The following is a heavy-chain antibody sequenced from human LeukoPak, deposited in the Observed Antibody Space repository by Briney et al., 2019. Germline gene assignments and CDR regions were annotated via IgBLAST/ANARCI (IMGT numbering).Heavy chain of an antibody. J-gene: IGHJ4*02. V-gene: IGHV3-23*01. D-gene: IGHD6-13*01. CDR1: GFTFSSYA. Sequence: GGSLRLSCAASGFTFSSYAMSWVRQAPGKGLEWVSAISGRGVSTYYADSVKGRFTVSRDNSKNTLYLQMSSLRADDTAVYFCAQVQDISSWYESFDYWGQGTLVTVSS. CDR2: ISGRGVST. CDR3: AQVQDISSWYESFDY.